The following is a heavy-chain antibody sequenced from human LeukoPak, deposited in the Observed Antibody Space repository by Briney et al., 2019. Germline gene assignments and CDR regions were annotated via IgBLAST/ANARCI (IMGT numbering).Heavy chain of an antibody. CDR1: GYTFLGYY. V-gene: IGHV1-2*02. D-gene: IGHD3-10*01. Sequence: GASVKVSCKASGYTFLGYYMHWVRQAPGQGLEWMGWINPNSGVTNFAQRFQGRVTVTRDTSINTVYMELSGLRSDDTAIYYCARILVRGGNWFDPWGQGTLVTVSS. CDR2: INPNSGVT. CDR3: ARILVRGGNWFDP. J-gene: IGHJ5*02.